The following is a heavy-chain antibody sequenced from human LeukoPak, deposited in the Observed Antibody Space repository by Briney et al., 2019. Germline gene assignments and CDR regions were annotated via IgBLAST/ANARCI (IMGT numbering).Heavy chain of an antibody. CDR2: LHSGGST. CDR1: GITVTSNY. CDR3: ARVPTHYGMDV. Sequence: GGSLRLSFAASGITVTSNYMSWVRQAPGKGLEWVSILHSGGSTYYADSVKGRFTISRDKSKNTLYLQMNSLRAEDTAVYHCARVPTHYGMDVWGQGTTVTVSS. J-gene: IGHJ6*02. V-gene: IGHV3-66*01.